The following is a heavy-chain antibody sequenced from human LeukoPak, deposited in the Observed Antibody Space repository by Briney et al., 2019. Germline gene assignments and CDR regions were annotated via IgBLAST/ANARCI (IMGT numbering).Heavy chain of an antibody. CDR3: ARDLAAGYYDFWSGYYNYYYYMDV. CDR1: GFTFSSYA. J-gene: IGHJ6*03. D-gene: IGHD3-3*01. CDR2: IRGSGGST. V-gene: IGHV3-23*01. Sequence: PGGSLRLSCAASGFTFSSYAMSWVRQAPGKGLEWVSTIRGSGGSTYYADSVKGRFTISRDNSKNTLYLQMGSLRAEDMAVYYCARDLAAGYYDFWSGYYNYYYYMDVWGKGTTVTVSS.